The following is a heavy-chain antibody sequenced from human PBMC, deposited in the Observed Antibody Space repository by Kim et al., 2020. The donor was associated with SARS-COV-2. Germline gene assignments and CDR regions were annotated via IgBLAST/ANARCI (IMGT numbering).Heavy chain of an antibody. J-gene: IGHJ6*02. D-gene: IGHD6-13*01. CDR2: ISYDGSNK. CDR1: GFTFSSYA. V-gene: IGHV3-30-3*01. Sequence: GGSLRLSCAASGFTFSSYAMHWVRQAPGKGLEWVAVISYDGSNKYYADSVKGRFTISRDNSKNTLYLQMNSLRAEDTAVYYCARDGAAAYPHYYYGMDVWGQGTTVTVSS. CDR3: ARDGAAAYPHYYYGMDV.